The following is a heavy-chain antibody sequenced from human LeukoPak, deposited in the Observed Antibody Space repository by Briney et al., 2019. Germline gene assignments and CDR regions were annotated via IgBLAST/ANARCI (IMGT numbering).Heavy chain of an antibody. J-gene: IGHJ4*02. CDR3: AALTMIRGVIGY. Sequence: GGSLRLSCAASGLTFSDYYMSWIRQAPGKGLEWVSYISSSGSSIFYADSVKGRFTISRDNAKNSLYLQMNSLRAEDTAVYYCAALTMIRGVIGYWGQGTLVTVSS. V-gene: IGHV3-11*04. CDR1: GLTFSDYY. D-gene: IGHD3-10*01. CDR2: ISSSGSSI.